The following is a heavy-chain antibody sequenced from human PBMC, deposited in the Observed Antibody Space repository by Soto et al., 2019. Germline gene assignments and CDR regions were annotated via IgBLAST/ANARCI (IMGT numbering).Heavy chain of an antibody. CDR2: IYYSGST. CDR3: ARLSVPTVGYCSGGSCYGAFDI. D-gene: IGHD2-15*01. J-gene: IGHJ3*02. CDR1: GGSISSSSYY. V-gene: IGHV4-39*01. Sequence: SETLSLTCTVSGGSISSSSYYWGWIRQPPGKGLEWIGSIYYSGSTYYNPSLKSRVTISVDTSKNQFSLKLSSVTAADTAVYYCARLSVPTVGYCSGGSCYGAFDIWGQGTMVTVSS.